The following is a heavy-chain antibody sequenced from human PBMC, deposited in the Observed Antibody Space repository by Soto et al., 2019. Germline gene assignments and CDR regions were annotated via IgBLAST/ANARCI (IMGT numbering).Heavy chain of an antibody. J-gene: IGHJ5*02. D-gene: IGHD3-9*01. Sequence: QVQLVQSGAEVKKPGASVKVSCKASGYTFTGYYMHWVRQAPGQGLEWMGWFSPNSGGTNYAQKFQGRVTMTRDMSITTAYMELSRLRSDDTAVYYCARGSDARYFDWLSRVDPWGQGTLVTVSS. CDR1: GYTFTGYY. CDR3: ARGSDARYFDWLSRVDP. V-gene: IGHV1-2*02. CDR2: FSPNSGGT.